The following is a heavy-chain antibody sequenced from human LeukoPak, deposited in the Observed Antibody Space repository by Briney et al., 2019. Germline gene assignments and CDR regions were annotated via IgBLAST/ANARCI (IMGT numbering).Heavy chain of an antibody. D-gene: IGHD2-2*01. Sequence: GGSLRLSCAASGFTFSSYGMHWVRQAPGKGLEWVAVISYDGSNKYYADSVKGRFTISRDNSKNNPYLQMNSLRAEDTAVYYCATSTLGAFDFWGQGTMVTVSS. CDR2: ISYDGSNK. V-gene: IGHV3-30*03. CDR1: GFTFSSYG. CDR3: ATSTLGAFDF. J-gene: IGHJ3*01.